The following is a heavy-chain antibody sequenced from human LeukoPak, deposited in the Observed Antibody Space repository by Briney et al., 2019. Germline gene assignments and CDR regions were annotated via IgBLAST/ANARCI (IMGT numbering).Heavy chain of an antibody. Sequence: GGSLRLSCAASGFTFSSYWMHWVRQAPGKGLVWVSRINSDGSSTSYADSVKGRFTISRDNAKNTLYLQMNSLRAEDTAVYYCAKGMPGYYGSGSYGYWGQGTLVTVSS. CDR2: INSDGSST. CDR1: GFTFSSYW. D-gene: IGHD3-10*01. J-gene: IGHJ4*02. V-gene: IGHV3-74*01. CDR3: AKGMPGYYGSGSYGY.